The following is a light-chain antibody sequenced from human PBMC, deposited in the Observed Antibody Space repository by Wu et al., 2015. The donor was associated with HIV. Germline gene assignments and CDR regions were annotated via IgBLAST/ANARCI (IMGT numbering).Light chain of an antibody. CDR1: QIIPSSH. CDR3: QQYNNWPPYS. V-gene: IGKV3-15*01. CDR2: GAS. J-gene: IGKJ2*03. Sequence: IVLTQSPGTLSLSPGERATLSCRASQIIPSSHLAWYQQKPGQAPRLLIYGASTRATGIPARFSGSGSGTEFTLTISSLQSEDFAVYYCQQYNNWPPYSFGQGTKAGDQT.